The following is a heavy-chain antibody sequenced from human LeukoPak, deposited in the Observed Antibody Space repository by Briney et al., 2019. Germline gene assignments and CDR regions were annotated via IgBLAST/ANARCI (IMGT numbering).Heavy chain of an antibody. D-gene: IGHD6-13*01. Sequence: PGGSLTLSCAPSGFTFTSYGIHWVRQAAGNGLEWVAVISYDGSNKYYADSVKGPLTISRDHSKNTIYLQTNSQRATDTAVYYCAKVLEQHARRDQPYVDYWGQGTLVTAS. CDR2: ISYDGSNK. CDR3: AKVLEQHARRDQPYVDY. J-gene: IGHJ4*02. V-gene: IGHV3-30*18. CDR1: GFTFTSYG.